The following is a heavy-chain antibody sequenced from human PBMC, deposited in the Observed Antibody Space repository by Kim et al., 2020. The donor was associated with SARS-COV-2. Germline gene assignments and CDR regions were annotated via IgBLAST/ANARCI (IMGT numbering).Heavy chain of an antibody. V-gene: IGHV4-59*01. CDR3: AYGSSSWTFDY. D-gene: IGHD6-13*01. CDR1: GGSISSYY. CDR2: IYYSGST. Sequence: SETLSLTCTVSGGSISSYYWSWIRQPPGKGLEWIGYIYYSGSTNYNPSLKSRVTISVDTSKNQFSLKLSSVTAADTAVYYCAYGSSSWTFDYWGQGTLVTVSS. J-gene: IGHJ4*02.